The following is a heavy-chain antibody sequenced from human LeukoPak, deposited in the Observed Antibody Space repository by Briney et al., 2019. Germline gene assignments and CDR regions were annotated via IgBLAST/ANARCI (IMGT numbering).Heavy chain of an antibody. D-gene: IGHD3-3*01. V-gene: IGHV5-51*01. J-gene: IGHJ3*02. Sequence: GESLKISYKGSGYSFTSYWIGCVRQMPGKGLEWMGIIYPGDSDTRYSPSFQGQVTISADKSISTAYLQWSSLKASDTAMYYCARRYDFWSGPDAFDIWGQGTMVTVSS. CDR3: ARRYDFWSGPDAFDI. CDR1: GYSFTSYW. CDR2: IYPGDSDT.